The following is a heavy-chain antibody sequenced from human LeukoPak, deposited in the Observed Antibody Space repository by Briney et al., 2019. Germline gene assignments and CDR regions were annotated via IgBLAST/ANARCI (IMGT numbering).Heavy chain of an antibody. CDR3: ARYFYDSSGYYYPDY. CDR1: GGSISGFY. CDR2: IYTSGST. D-gene: IGHD3-22*01. J-gene: IGHJ4*02. Sequence: PSETLSLTCTVSGGSISGFYWSWIRQPAGKGLEWIGRIYTSGSTAYNPSLKSRVTMSVDKSKNQVSMKVTSVTAADTAVYYCARYFYDSSGYYYPDYWGQGTLVTVSS. V-gene: IGHV4-4*07.